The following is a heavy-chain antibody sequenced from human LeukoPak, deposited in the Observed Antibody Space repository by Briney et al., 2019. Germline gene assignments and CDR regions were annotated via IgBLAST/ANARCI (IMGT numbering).Heavy chain of an antibody. CDR3: AKDRSSGYDLDY. Sequence: GGSLRLSCGASGFTLSNYGMHWVRQAPGKGLEWVAGIWFDGSKTYYADSVRGRCTISRDSSKNTLYLHMNSLRVEDTAVYFCAKDRSSGYDLDYWGQGTLVTVSS. CDR1: GFTLSNYG. V-gene: IGHV3-33*06. J-gene: IGHJ4*02. D-gene: IGHD3-22*01. CDR2: IWFDGSKT.